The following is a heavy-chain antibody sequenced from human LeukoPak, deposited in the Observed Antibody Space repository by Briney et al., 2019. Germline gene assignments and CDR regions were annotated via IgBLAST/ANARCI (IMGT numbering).Heavy chain of an antibody. V-gene: IGHV4-59*01. J-gene: IGHJ4*02. CDR1: GFPFSSYA. Sequence: GSLRLSCAASGFPFSSYAMSWIRQPPGKGLEWIGYIYYSGSTNYNPSLKSRVTISVDTSKNQFSLKLSSVTAADTAVYYCARDRGSYVPYFDYWGQGTLVTVSS. CDR2: IYYSGST. CDR3: ARDRGSYVPYFDY. D-gene: IGHD1-26*01.